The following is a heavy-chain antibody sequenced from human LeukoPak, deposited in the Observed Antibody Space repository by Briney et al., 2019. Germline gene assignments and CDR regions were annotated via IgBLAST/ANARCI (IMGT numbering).Heavy chain of an antibody. CDR3: ARDSSSSFKRGVADY. J-gene: IGHJ4*02. V-gene: IGHV1-8*01. CDR2: RNPNSGNT. CDR1: GYSFSSYD. D-gene: IGHD6-6*01. Sequence: ASVKVSCKASGYSFSSYDVGWVRQATGQGLEWMGWRNPNSGNTGYAQKFQGRVTMTGDTSASTAYMELSSLRSEDTAVYYCARDSSSSFKRGVADYWGQGTLVTVSS.